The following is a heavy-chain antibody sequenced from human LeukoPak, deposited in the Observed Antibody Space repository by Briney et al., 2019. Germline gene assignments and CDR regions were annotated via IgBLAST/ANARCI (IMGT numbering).Heavy chain of an antibody. CDR3: ARQVYDSSGYSTDFDY. D-gene: IGHD3-22*01. Sequence: PSETLSLTCTVSGVSISSSNSYWGWIRQPPGKGLEWIGSIYYTGNTYYNASLKSRVTISIDTSKNQISLRLTSVTAADTAVYYCARQVYDSSGYSTDFDYWGQGTLVTVSS. CDR2: IYYTGNT. CDR1: GVSISSSNSY. V-gene: IGHV4-39*01. J-gene: IGHJ4*02.